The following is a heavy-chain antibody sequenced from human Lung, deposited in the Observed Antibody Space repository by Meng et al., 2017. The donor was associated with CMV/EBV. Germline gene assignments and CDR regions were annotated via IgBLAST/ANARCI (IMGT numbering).Heavy chain of an antibody. CDR3: ARLTLHCRGGSCGYFDP. Sequence: GGSLRLSCVASGFTFTNYGMHWVRQAPGKGLEWVAFVQYDGRNKYYADSVKGRFTISRDNSKNTLFLLVNSLRPEDTAMYYCARLTLHCRGGSCGYFDPWGQGTLVTVSS. CDR1: GFTFTNYG. J-gene: IGHJ5*02. D-gene: IGHD2-15*01. CDR2: VQYDGRNK. V-gene: IGHV3-30*02.